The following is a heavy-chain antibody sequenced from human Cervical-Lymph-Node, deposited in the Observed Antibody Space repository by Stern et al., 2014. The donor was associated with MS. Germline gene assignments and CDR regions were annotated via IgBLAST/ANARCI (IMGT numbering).Heavy chain of an antibody. D-gene: IGHD3-10*01. CDR3: ARDLLWFGELDWGAMDV. Sequence: QEQLVESGGGVVPPGRSLRLSCAATGFNFRSYVMQWVRQVPGKGLEWVAVISYDGSRAYYADSVKGRFTISRDNSKKTLFLRMNSLRPEDTADYYCARDLLWFGELDWGAMDVWGHGTTVTVSS. CDR1: GFNFRSYV. J-gene: IGHJ6*02. V-gene: IGHV3-30*03. CDR2: ISYDGSRA.